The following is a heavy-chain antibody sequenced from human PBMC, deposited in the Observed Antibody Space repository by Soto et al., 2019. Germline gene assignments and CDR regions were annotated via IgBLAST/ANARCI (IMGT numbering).Heavy chain of an antibody. CDR3: AGRIATRPRPF. CDR1: GFTFSSYA. V-gene: IGHV3-23*01. Sequence: GGSLRLSCAASGFTFSSYAMSWVRQAPGKGLEWVSAISGSGGSTYYADSVKGRFTISRDKSKNQFSLKLSSVTAADTAVYYCAGRIATRPRPFWGQGTLVTVSS. J-gene: IGHJ4*02. D-gene: IGHD6-6*01. CDR2: ISGSGGST.